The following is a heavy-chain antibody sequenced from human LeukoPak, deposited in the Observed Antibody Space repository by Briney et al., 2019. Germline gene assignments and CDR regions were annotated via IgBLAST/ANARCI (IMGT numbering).Heavy chain of an antibody. CDR3: ARDGYSFGHDFDY. V-gene: IGHV3-74*01. J-gene: IGHJ4*02. Sequence: GGSLRLSCAASGFTFSSYWMHWVRHTPGKGLVWVSRIKGDGGSTSYADSVKGRFTISRDNAKNTLYLQMNSLGAEDTAVYYCARDGYSFGHDFDYWGQGTLVTVSS. D-gene: IGHD5-18*01. CDR2: IKGDGGST. CDR1: GFTFSSYW.